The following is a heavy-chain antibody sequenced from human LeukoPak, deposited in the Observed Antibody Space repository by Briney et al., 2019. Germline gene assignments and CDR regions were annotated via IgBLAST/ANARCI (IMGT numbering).Heavy chain of an antibody. Sequence: KTSETLSLTCTVSGGSITSYYYTWIRQPPGKGLEWISYIYYSGNTNYNPSLKSRVTMSLDMSKNQFSLRLTSVTAADTAVYYCAREDSGTSIDYWGQGTLVTVSS. CDR1: GGSITSYY. J-gene: IGHJ4*01. CDR3: AREDSGTSIDY. CDR2: IYYSGNT. V-gene: IGHV4-59*01. D-gene: IGHD1-26*01.